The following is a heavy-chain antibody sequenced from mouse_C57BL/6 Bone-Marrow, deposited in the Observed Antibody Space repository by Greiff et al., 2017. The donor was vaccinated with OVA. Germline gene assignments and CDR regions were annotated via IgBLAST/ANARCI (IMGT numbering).Heavy chain of an antibody. J-gene: IGHJ4*01. V-gene: IGHV1-15*01. CDR2: IDPETGGT. CDR1: GYTFTDYE. CDR3: TREGGVDY. Sequence: VQGVESGAELVRPGASVTLSCKASGYTFTDYEMHWVKQTPVHGLEWIGAIDPETGGTAYNQKFKGKAILTADKSSSTAYMELRSLTSEDSAVYYCTREGGVDYWGQGTSVTVSS.